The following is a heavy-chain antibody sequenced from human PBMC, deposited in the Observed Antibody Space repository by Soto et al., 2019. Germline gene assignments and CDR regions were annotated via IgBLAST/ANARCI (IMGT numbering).Heavy chain of an antibody. V-gene: IGHV1-2*04. CDR1: GYTFTGYY. Sequence: ASVKVSCKASGYTFTGYYMHWVRQAPGQGLEWMGWINPNSGGTNYAQKFQGWVTMTRDTSISTAYMELSRLRSDGTAVYYCARAPGDFWSGYPFDYWGQGTLVTVSS. J-gene: IGHJ4*02. CDR3: ARAPGDFWSGYPFDY. D-gene: IGHD3-3*01. CDR2: INPNSGGT.